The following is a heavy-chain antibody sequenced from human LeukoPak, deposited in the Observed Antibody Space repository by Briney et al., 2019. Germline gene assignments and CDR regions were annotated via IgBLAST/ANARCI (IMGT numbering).Heavy chain of an antibody. Sequence: QAGGTLRLSCATSGFTFSSYPMSWVRQAPGRGLEWVSVISGNSGATYYADSVKGRFTISRDNAKNSLYLQMNSLRAEDTAVYYCARVGEAVLLWFGEQSYWGQGTLVTVSS. V-gene: IGHV3-23*01. CDR2: ISGNSGAT. J-gene: IGHJ4*02. D-gene: IGHD3-10*01. CDR1: GFTFSSYP. CDR3: ARVGEAVLLWFGEQSY.